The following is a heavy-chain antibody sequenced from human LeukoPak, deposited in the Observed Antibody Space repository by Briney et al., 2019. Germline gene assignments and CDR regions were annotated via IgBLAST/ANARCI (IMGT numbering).Heavy chain of an antibody. CDR1: GGTFSSYA. CDR2: IIPILGIA. J-gene: IGHJ4*02. D-gene: IGHD5-18*01. CDR3: ARVETAMVIDY. V-gene: IGHV1-69*04. Sequence: ASVTVSCKASGGTFSSYAISWVRQAPGQGLEWMGRIIPILGIANYAQKFQGRVTITADKSTSTAYMELSRLRSEDTAVYYCARVETAMVIDYGGQGTLVTVSS.